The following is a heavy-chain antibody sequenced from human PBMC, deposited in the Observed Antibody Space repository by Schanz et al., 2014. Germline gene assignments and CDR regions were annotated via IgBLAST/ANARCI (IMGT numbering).Heavy chain of an antibody. J-gene: IGHJ5*02. CDR2: IYTNGST. Sequence: QVQLQESGPGLVKPSETLSLTCTVSGGSISSFYWSWIRQPAGKGLEWIGRIYTNGSTKYNPSLKSRVTMSVDTSKNQFSLNLSSVTAADTAVYYCARGGYCSRTSCYFKGGWFDPWGQGTLVTVSS. V-gene: IGHV4-4*07. CDR1: GGSISSFY. D-gene: IGHD2-2*01. CDR3: ARGGYCSRTSCYFKGGWFDP.